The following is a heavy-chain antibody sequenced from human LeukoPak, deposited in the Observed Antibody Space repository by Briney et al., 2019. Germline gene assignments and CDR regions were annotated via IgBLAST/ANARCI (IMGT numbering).Heavy chain of an antibody. V-gene: IGHV3-74*01. CDR3: AKDRSKGSYGDDSDH. CDR1: GFTFSSYW. Sequence: PGGSLRLSCAASGFTFSSYWMHWVRQAPGKGLVWVSRINSDVSSTSYGDSVKGRFPISRDNAKNPLYLQINSLRAEDTAVYFCAKDRSKGSYGDDSDHWGQGTMVTVSS. CDR2: INSDVSST. J-gene: IGHJ4*02. D-gene: IGHD5-18*01.